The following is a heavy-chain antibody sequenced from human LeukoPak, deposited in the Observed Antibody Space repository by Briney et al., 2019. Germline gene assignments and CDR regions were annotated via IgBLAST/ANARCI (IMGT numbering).Heavy chain of an antibody. CDR2: ISGSGGST. V-gene: IGHV3-23*01. D-gene: IGHD3-22*01. CDR1: GFTFGPYA. CDR3: AKDRSNQASGYYLHDY. Sequence: PGGSLRLSCAASGFTFGPYAWSWVGRAPGKGLGWSSAISGSGGSTYYAGSVKGRFTISRDNSKNTLYVQMNSLRAEDTALYYCAKDRSNQASGYYLHDYWGQGTLVTVSS. J-gene: IGHJ4*02.